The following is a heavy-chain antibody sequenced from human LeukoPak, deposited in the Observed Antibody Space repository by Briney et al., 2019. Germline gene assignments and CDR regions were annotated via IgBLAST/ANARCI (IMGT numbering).Heavy chain of an antibody. Sequence: GASVKVSCKASGYTFTSYYMHWVRQAPGQGLEWMGIINPSGGSTSYAQKFQGRVTMTRDTSTSTVYMELSSLRSEDTAVYYCASEGYNWNPFDYWGQGTLVTVSS. D-gene: IGHD1-20*01. J-gene: IGHJ4*02. CDR1: GYTFTSYY. CDR2: INPSGGST. V-gene: IGHV1-46*01. CDR3: ASEGYNWNPFDY.